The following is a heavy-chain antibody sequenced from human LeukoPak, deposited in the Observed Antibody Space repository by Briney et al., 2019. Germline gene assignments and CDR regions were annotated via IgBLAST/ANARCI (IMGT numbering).Heavy chain of an antibody. D-gene: IGHD2-2*01. CDR2: IYYSGST. CDR1: GGSISSSSYY. J-gene: IGHJ4*02. V-gene: IGHV4-39*01. Sequence: SETLSLTCTVSGGSISSSSYYWGWIRQPPGKGLEWIGSIYYSGSTYYNPSLKSRVTISVDTSKNQFSLKLSSVTAADTAVYYCAGHRGYSSTSCYDYWGQGTLVTVSS. CDR3: AGHRGYSSTSCYDY.